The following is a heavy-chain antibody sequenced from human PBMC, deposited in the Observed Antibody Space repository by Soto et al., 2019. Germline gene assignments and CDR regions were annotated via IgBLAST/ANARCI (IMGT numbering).Heavy chain of an antibody. D-gene: IGHD3-9*01. J-gene: IGHJ4*02. CDR2: IIPLFGTT. Sequence: QVQLVQSGTEVKKPGSSAKVSCKASGGTFSNYVISWVRQAPGQGLEWMGGIIPLFGTTDYAKKFQGRIAITADESTTTVYMDLSSLRFEDTAVYYCARAPNILTVKYYFDYWGQGTLVTVSS. CDR1: GGTFSNYV. V-gene: IGHV1-69*01. CDR3: ARAPNILTVKYYFDY.